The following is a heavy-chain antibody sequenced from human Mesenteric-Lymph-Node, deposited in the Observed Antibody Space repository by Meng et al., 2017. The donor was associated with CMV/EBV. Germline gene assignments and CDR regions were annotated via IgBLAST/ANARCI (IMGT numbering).Heavy chain of an antibody. J-gene: IGHJ4*02. Sequence: CCDAGGSLSSSYGRSWVRQATGKGLEWIGEMNPSSGNTYNAPNKQGVTILVDKSNIPLALKLSSVPAAETAVYYCVRDRGAGPAGQGYWGQGTLVTVSS. CDR3: VRDRGAGPAGQGY. D-gene: IGHD1-26*01. V-gene: IGHV4/OR15-8*03. CDR1: GGSLSSSYG. CDR2: MNPSSGN.